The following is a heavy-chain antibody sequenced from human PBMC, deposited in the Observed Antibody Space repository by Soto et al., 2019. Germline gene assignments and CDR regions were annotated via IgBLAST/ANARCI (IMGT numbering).Heavy chain of an antibody. Sequence: QVQLVESGGGLVKPGGSLRLSCAASGFTFSDYYMSWIRQAPGKGLEWVSYISSSSSYTNYADSVKGRFTISRDNAKDSLYLQMNRLRAEDTAVYYCARSSYVWGSYRYTESPLDYWGQGTLVTVSS. CDR2: ISSSSSYT. V-gene: IGHV3-11*06. J-gene: IGHJ4*02. CDR1: GFTFSDYY. D-gene: IGHD3-16*02. CDR3: ARSSYVWGSYRYTESPLDY.